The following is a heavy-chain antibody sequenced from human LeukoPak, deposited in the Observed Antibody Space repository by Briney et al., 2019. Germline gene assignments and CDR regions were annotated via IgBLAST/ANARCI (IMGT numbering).Heavy chain of an antibody. CDR3: ARERDGYNLGYFDY. Sequence: SVKVCCKASGGTFSSYAISWVRQAPGQGLEWMGGIIPIFGTANYAQKFQGRVTITADESTSTAYMELSSLRSEDTAVYYCARERDGYNLGYFDYWGQEPLVTVSS. D-gene: IGHD5-24*01. CDR1: GGTFSSYA. V-gene: IGHV1-69*01. CDR2: IIPIFGTA. J-gene: IGHJ4*02.